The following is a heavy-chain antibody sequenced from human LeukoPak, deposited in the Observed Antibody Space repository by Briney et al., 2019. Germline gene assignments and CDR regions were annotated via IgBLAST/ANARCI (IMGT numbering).Heavy chain of an antibody. CDR2: ISYDGSNK. Sequence: GGSLRLSCAASGFTFSSYAMHWVRQAPGKGLEWVAVISYDGSNKYYADSVKGRFTISRDNSKNTLYLQMNSLRAEDTAVYYCAKVNYGDYVFTAFDIWGQGTMVTVSS. CDR3: AKVNYGDYVFTAFDI. D-gene: IGHD4-17*01. J-gene: IGHJ3*02. CDR1: GFTFSSYA. V-gene: IGHV3-30*04.